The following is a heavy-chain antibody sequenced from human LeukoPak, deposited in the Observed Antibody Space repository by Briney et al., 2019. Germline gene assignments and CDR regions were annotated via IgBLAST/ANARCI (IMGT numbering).Heavy chain of an antibody. J-gene: IGHJ4*02. V-gene: IGHV3-23*01. D-gene: IGHD3-9*01. CDR1: GFTFSSYA. CDR2: ISGSGGST. Sequence: AGSLGLSCAASGFTFSSYAMSWVRQAPGKGLEWVSAISGSGGSTYYADSVKGRFTISRDNSKNTLYLQMNSLRAEDTAVYYCSKDAFVLRYFDWLLFRSPYFDYWGQGTLVTVSS. CDR3: SKDAFVLRYFDWLLFRSPYFDY.